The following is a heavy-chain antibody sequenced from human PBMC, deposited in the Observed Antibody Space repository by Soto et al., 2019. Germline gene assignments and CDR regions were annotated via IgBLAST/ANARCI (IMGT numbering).Heavy chain of an antibody. CDR3: ARHGWNVLHYYYMDV. V-gene: IGHV4-39*01. Sequence: QLQLQESGPGLVKPSETLSLTCTVSGGSISSSSYYWGWIRQPPGKGLEWIGSIYYSGSTYYNPSLKSRVTISVDTSKNQFSLKLSSVTAADTAVYYCARHGWNVLHYYYMDVWGKGPTVTVSS. CDR1: GGSISSSSYY. CDR2: IYYSGST. D-gene: IGHD1-1*01. J-gene: IGHJ6*03.